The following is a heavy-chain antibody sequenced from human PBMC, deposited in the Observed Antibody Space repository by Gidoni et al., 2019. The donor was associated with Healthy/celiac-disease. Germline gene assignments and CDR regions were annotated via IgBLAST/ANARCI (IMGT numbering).Heavy chain of an antibody. J-gene: IGHJ3*02. V-gene: IGHV4-39*01. CDR2: IYYSGST. CDR1: GGSISSSSYY. CDR3: ARLGSQYYDILTGADAFDI. Sequence: QLQLQESGPGLVKPSETLSLTCTVSGGSISSSSYYWGWIRQPPGKGLEWIGSIYYSGSTYYNPSLKSRVTISVDTSKNQFSLKLSSVTAADTAVYYCARLGSQYYDILTGADAFDIWGQGTMVTVSS. D-gene: IGHD3-9*01.